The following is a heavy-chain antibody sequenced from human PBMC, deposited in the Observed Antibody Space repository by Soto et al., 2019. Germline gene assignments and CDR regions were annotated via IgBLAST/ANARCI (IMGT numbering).Heavy chain of an antibody. V-gene: IGHV3-7*01. D-gene: IGHD1-20*01. CDR2: IKPDGSER. CDR1: GFTFSTYF. Sequence: EVQLLESGGGLVQPGGSLRLSCAASGFTFSTYFMTWVRQAPGKGLEWVATIKPDGSERWYVDSVKGRFTISRDNAKNSLYLEMNSLRAEDTAVYFCASDLNWPNFWGQGSLVAVSS. J-gene: IGHJ4*02. CDR3: ASDLNWPNF.